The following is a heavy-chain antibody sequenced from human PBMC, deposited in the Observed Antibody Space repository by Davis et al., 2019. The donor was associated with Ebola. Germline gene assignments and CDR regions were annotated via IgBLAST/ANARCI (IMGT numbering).Heavy chain of an antibody. Sequence: SGPTLVKPTQTLTLTCTFSGFSLRTSGVAVGWIRQPPGKALEWLALIYWDDDKRYSPSLRRRLTITKDTSKNQVVLTMTYMDPVDTATYYCAHRGSSSSDNYFDYWGRGTLVTVSS. D-gene: IGHD6-6*01. CDR2: IYWDDDK. CDR3: AHRGSSSSDNYFDY. J-gene: IGHJ4*02. CDR1: GFSLRTSGVA. V-gene: IGHV2-5*02.